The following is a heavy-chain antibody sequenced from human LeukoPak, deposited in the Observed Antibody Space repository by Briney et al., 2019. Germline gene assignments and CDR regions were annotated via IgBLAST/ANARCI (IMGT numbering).Heavy chain of an antibody. J-gene: IGHJ4*02. CDR1: GFTFSSYA. D-gene: IGHD3-16*02. Sequence: GGSLRLSCVGSGFTFSSYAMSWVRQAPEKGLEWVSGIYENGGTTHYADPVKVRSSISRDNSKNTLYLQMDSLRGEDTAIYYCAKDYRIGYSDHFDYWGQGVLVTVSS. CDR3: AKDYRIGYSDHFDY. CDR2: IYENGGTT. V-gene: IGHV3-23*01.